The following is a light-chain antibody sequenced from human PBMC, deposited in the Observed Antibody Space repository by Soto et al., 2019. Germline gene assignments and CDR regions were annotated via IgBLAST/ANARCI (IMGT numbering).Light chain of an antibody. CDR1: QSFRGL. V-gene: IGKV3-11*01. Sequence: HSAGALSLTTGERATLSCRASQSFRGLLAWYQQKPGQAPRPLIYDAYNRATGIPPRFSGSGSGTDFTLTISSLEPEDSAVYYCQQRHMWPIPFGQGTLLAVK. J-gene: IGKJ5*01. CDR2: DAY. CDR3: QQRHMWPIP.